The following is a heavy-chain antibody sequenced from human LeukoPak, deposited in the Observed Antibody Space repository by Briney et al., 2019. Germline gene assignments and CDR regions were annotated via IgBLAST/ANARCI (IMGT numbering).Heavy chain of an antibody. CDR1: GFTVSSNY. J-gene: IGHJ4*02. D-gene: IGHD3-16*01. CDR3: ARGPLPGGNDF. CDR2: IYTGGST. Sequence: GGSLRLSCAASGFTVSSNYMSWVRQAPGKGLEWVSVIYTGGSTYYADSVKGRFTISRDNSKNTLYLQMNSLKAEDTAVYYCARGPLPGGNDFWGQGTLVTVSS. V-gene: IGHV3-53*01.